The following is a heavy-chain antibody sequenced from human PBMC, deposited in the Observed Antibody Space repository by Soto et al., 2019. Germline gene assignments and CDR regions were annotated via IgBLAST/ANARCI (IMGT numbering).Heavy chain of an antibody. CDR2: IYHSGST. CDR1: GGSISTYY. V-gene: IGHV4-59*08. D-gene: IGHD3-10*01. J-gene: IGHJ6*02. CDR3: AGMIRGVSPPPSGMDV. Sequence: SETLSLTCTVSGGSISTYYWSWIRQPPGKGLEWIGYIYHSGSTNYNPSLKSRVTILVDTSKNQFSLKLSSVTAADTAVYYCAGMIRGVSPPPSGMDVWAQGTTVTVSS.